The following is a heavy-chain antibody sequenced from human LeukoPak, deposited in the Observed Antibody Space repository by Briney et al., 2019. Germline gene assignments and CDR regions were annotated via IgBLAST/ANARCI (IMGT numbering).Heavy chain of an antibody. V-gene: IGHV3-21*01. Sequence: GGSLRLSCAASGFTFSSYSMNWVRQGTGKDLEWVSSISSSSSFIYYADSVKGRFTISRDNAKNSLYLQMNSLKAEDTAVYYCARSTPPHKCFDPWGQGTLVTVSS. D-gene: IGHD2-15*01. CDR2: ISSSSSFI. J-gene: IGHJ5*02. CDR1: GFTFSSYS. CDR3: ARSTPPHKCFDP.